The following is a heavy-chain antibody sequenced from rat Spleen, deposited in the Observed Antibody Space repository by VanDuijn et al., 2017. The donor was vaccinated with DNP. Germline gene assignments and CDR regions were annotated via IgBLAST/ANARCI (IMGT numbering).Heavy chain of an antibody. CDR1: GFTFSNYD. D-gene: IGHD1-12*02. J-gene: IGHJ4*01. CDR2: ITNSGDST. V-gene: IGHV5-27*01. Sequence: EVQLVESGGGLVQPGRSLKLSCAASGFTFSNYDMAWVRQAPTKGLEWVASITNSGDSTYYSDAVQGRFSISRDNAESTLYLQVNSLRSDDTVTYYIAKDNYYDGSYYVMDAWGQGASVTVSS. CDR3: AKDNYYDGSYYVMDA.